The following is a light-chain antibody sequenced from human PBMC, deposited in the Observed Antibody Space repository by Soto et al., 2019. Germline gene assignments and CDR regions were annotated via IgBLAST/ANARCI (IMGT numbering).Light chain of an antibody. J-gene: IGKJ1*01. CDR2: GAS. V-gene: IGKV3-20*01. CDR3: QQDGSSGT. CDR1: QRFSSSY. Sequence: EIVMTQSPATLSVSPGERATLSCRASQRFSSSYLAWYQQKPGQAPRLLIYGASSRATGIPDRFSGSGSGTDFTLTISRLEPEDFAVYYCQQDGSSGTFGQGTKVDIK.